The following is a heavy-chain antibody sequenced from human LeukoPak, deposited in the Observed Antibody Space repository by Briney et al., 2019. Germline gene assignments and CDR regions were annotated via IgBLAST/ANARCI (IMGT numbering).Heavy chain of an antibody. V-gene: IGHV3-30*03. CDR1: GFSFRTYG. J-gene: IGHJ4*02. Sequence: GGSLRLSCAASGFSFRTYGMHWVRQAPGKGLEWVAVISYDGSNKYYADSVKGRFTISRDNSKNTLYLQMNSLRAEDTAVYYCASTNYGGNFDYWGQGTLVTVSS. CDR3: ASTNYGGNFDY. D-gene: IGHD4-23*01. CDR2: ISYDGSNK.